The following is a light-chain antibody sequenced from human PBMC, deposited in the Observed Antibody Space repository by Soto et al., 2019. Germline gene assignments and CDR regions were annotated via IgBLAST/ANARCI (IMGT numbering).Light chain of an antibody. CDR3: AAWDDSLSGYD. Sequence: QSVLTQPPSASGTPGQRVTISCSGSSSNIGSNYVYWYQQLPGTAPKLLIYRNTQRPSGVPDRFSGSKSGTSASLAISGLRSEDEGDYYCAAWDDSLSGYDFGTGTKLTVL. CDR1: SSNIGSNY. CDR2: RNT. J-gene: IGLJ1*01. V-gene: IGLV1-47*01.